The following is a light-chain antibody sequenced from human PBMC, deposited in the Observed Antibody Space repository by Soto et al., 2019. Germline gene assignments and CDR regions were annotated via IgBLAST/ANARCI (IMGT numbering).Light chain of an antibody. Sequence: EIVLTQSPATLSSSPGERATLSYTARPSINRHLASYQQKPVQAPRLLIYEASNRSTGIAARFSGSVSGTDFSITISRLWPEDFGVYYCQQRSNWPPYTLGGENTVDIK. CDR3: QQRSNWPPYT. CDR2: EAS. V-gene: IGKV3-11*01. J-gene: IGKJ4*01. CDR1: PSINRH.